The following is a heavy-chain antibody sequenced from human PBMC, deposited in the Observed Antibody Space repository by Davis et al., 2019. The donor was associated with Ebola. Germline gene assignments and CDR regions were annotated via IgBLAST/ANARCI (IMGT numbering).Heavy chain of an antibody. V-gene: IGHV3-23*01. CDR3: AKDTSNVWFDV. D-gene: IGHD6-19*01. Sequence: GESLKISCAASGLLFSSSVMSWVIEAPGKGLEWVSTLGLSADTYYADSVKGRFTISRDNSKNTLYLQMNSLRVEDTAIYYCAKDTSNVWFDVWGQGTMVTVSS. CDR2: LGLSADT. CDR1: GLLFSSSV. J-gene: IGHJ3*01.